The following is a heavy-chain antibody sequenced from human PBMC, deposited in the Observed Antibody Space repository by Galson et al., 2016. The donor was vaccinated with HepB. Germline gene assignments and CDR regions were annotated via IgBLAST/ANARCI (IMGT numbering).Heavy chain of an antibody. Sequence: SLRLSCAVSGFNFRSYWMSWVRQAPGKGLEWVANTKPDGSEKYYVDSVKGRFSISRHNTQKALYLQMNRLRAEDTAVYYCAGGYFWFGEGLSDYWGQGTLVTVSS. J-gene: IGHJ4*02. CDR1: GFNFRSYW. V-gene: IGHV3-7*03. CDR2: TKPDGSEK. D-gene: IGHD3-10*01. CDR3: AGGYFWFGEGLSDY.